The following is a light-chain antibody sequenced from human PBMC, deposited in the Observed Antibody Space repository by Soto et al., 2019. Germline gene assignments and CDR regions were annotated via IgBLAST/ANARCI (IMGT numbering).Light chain of an antibody. CDR2: GAS. J-gene: IGKJ5*01. Sequence: EIVMTQSPATLSVFPGVRATLSCRASQSVSISLAWYQQKPGQAPRLLIYGASARATGIPARFSGSGSGTDFTLTISSLQSEDFAVYYCQQYNSWPITFGQGTRLEIK. CDR1: QSVSIS. V-gene: IGKV3-15*01. CDR3: QQYNSWPIT.